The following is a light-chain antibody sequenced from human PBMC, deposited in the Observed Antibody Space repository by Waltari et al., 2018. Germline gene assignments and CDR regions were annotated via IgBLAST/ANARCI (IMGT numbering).Light chain of an antibody. CDR2: DVN. J-gene: IGLJ2*01. Sequence: QSALTQPALVPVPPGQSIIIPCSGTTIHVGAYNYVTWYQQHPGKAPKLVIYDVNTRPSGVSNRFSGSNSGNTASLTISGLQTEDEADYHCSSYTGGTTLVVFGGGTKLTVL. CDR3: SSYTGGTTLVV. CDR1: TIHVGAYNY. V-gene: IGLV2-14*03.